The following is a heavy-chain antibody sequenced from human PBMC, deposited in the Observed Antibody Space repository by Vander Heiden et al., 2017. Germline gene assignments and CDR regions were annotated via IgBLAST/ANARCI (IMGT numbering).Heavy chain of an antibody. Sequence: VQLVQSGAEVQKPGSSVKASCKASGGTFSSYAISWVRQAPGQGLEWMGGIIPIFGTANYAQKFQGRVTITADESTSTAYMELSSLRSEDTAVYYCARERIGGSSWYSWFDPWGQGTLVTVSS. CDR3: ARERIGGSSWYSWFDP. V-gene: IGHV1-69*01. D-gene: IGHD6-13*01. CDR1: GGTFSSYA. CDR2: IIPIFGTA. J-gene: IGHJ5*02.